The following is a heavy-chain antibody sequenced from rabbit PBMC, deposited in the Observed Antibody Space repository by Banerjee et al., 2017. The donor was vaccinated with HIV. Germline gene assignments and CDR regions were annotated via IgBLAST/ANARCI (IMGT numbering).Heavy chain of an antibody. V-gene: IGHV1S43*01. CDR3: GRVHGGTTLYYDL. Sequence: QQQLEESGGGLVQPGGSLTLTCKASGFDFSDYYMCWVRQAPGKGLELIACIFTGDGSTRYASWVNGRFTISRSTSLNTVDLKVTSLTAADTATYFCGRVHGGTTLYYDLWGPGTLVTVS. CDR1: GFDFSDYY. CDR2: IFTGDGST. J-gene: IGHJ4*01. D-gene: IGHD1-1*01.